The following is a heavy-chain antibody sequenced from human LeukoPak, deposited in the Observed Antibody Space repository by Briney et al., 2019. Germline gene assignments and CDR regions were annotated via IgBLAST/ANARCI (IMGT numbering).Heavy chain of an antibody. Sequence: PGGSLRLSCAASGFTFSNYAMSWVRQAPGKGLEWVSGITNSPESTYYADSVKGRFTISRDNSKNTLYLQMNSLRAEDTAVYYCPKSAGTDIVVVPADPTGAYDIWGQGTMVTVSS. CDR2: ITNSPEST. J-gene: IGHJ3*02. V-gene: IGHV3-23*01. CDR3: PKSAGTDIVVVPADPTGAYDI. CDR1: GFTFSNYA. D-gene: IGHD2-2*01.